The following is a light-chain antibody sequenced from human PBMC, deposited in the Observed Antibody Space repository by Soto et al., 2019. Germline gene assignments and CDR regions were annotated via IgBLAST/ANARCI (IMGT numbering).Light chain of an antibody. CDR3: QQYNNWWT. CDR2: GAS. V-gene: IGKV3-15*01. Sequence: EIVMTQSPATLSVSPGERATLSCRASQSVSTNLVWYQQKPGQAPRLLIYGASIRATGIPGRFSGSGSGTEFTLTISSLQSEDSAVYYCQQYNNWWTFGQGTKVDIK. J-gene: IGKJ1*01. CDR1: QSVSTN.